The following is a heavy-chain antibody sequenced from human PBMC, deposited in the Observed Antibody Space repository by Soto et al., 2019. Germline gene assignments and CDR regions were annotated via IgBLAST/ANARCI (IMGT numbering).Heavy chain of an antibody. CDR1: GFTFSSYA. Sequence: GGSLRLSCAAPGFTFSSYAMSWVRQAPGKGPEWVASIWSDGSEEFYSDAVKGRFFISRDNSKNTVYLYMTSLKVEDTAVYFCARGSIVVPPFDSWGRGTLVTVSS. J-gene: IGHJ5*01. D-gene: IGHD3-16*02. CDR2: IWSDGSEE. V-gene: IGHV3-33*08. CDR3: ARGSIVVPPFDS.